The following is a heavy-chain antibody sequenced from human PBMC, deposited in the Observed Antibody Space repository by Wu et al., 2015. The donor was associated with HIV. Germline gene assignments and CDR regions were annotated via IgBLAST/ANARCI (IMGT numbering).Heavy chain of an antibody. CDR3: ATSLEVSGFDY. CDR1: GFSFIDYY. J-gene: IGHJ4*02. D-gene: IGHD1-1*01. CDR2: VDPENGQT. V-gene: IGHV1-69-2*01. Sequence: VQLLQSGADMKKPGTTVKVSCRISGFSFIDYYISWVQQVPGKGPEWMGFVDPENGQTMYAAKFQDRVTITADASTDTAYMELRHLTSEDTAMYYCATSLEVSGFDYWGQGTLVTVSS.